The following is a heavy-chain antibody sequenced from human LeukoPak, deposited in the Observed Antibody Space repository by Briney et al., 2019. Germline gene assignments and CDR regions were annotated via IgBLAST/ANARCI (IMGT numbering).Heavy chain of an antibody. V-gene: IGHV3-30*04. D-gene: IGHD3-9*01. Sequence: GGSLRLSCAASGFTFSSYAMHWARQAPGKGLEWVAVISYDGSNKYYADSVKGRFTISRDNSKNTLYLQMNSLRAEDTAVYYCARDRDDILTGYYLPHNNWFDPWAREPWLPSLQ. CDR3: ARDRDDILTGYYLPHNNWFDP. CDR1: GFTFSSYA. CDR2: ISYDGSNK. J-gene: IGHJ5*02.